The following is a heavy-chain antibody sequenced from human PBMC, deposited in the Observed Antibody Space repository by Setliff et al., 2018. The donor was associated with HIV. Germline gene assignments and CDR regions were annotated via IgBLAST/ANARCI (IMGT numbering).Heavy chain of an antibody. J-gene: IGHJ4*02. D-gene: IGHD1-1*01. Sequence: ASVKVSCKVSGYTFTTYSIHWVRQAPGQRPEWMGWLRTGNGDTSYSESLQGRVTFTSDTSANTAYMELRSLGSDYTAVYFCARRASTAEVFDYWGQGTLVTVSS. CDR1: GYTFTTYS. CDR2: LRTGNGDT. CDR3: ARRASTAEVFDY. V-gene: IGHV1-3*04.